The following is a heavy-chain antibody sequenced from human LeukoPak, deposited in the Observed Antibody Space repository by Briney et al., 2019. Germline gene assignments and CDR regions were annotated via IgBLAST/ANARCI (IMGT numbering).Heavy chain of an antibody. CDR3: ARAEAYDTIDY. CDR1: GFTFSRYS. V-gene: IGHV3-21*01. Sequence: GGSLRLSCAASGFTFSRYSMNWVRQAPGKGLEWVSSISSSSSYIYYADSVKGRFTISRDNAKNSLYLQMNSLRAEDTAVYFCARAEAYDTIDYWGQGTLVTVSS. D-gene: IGHD3-22*01. CDR2: ISSSSSYI. J-gene: IGHJ4*02.